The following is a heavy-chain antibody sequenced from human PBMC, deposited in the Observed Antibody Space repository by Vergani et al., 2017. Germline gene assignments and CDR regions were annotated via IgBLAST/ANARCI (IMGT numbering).Heavy chain of an antibody. Sequence: EVQLVQSGAEVKKPGESLKISCQISGYSFTNYWIGWVRQMPGKGLEWMGIIHPADSDTRYSPSFQGQVTISVDKSISTAYLQRSSLRASDSAMNYCARLYGRDSSGSKYFDYWDQGTLVTVSS. D-gene: IGHD3-22*01. CDR1: GYSFTNYW. J-gene: IGHJ4*02. V-gene: IGHV5-51*01. CDR2: IHPADSDT. CDR3: ARLYGRDSSGSKYFDY.